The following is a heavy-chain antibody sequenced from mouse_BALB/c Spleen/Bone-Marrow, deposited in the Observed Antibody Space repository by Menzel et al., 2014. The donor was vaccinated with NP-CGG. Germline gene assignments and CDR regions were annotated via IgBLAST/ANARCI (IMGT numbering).Heavy chain of an antibody. CDR1: GYAFTNYN. CDR3: SRGVLAYLDY. J-gene: IGHJ2*01. V-gene: IGHV1S135*01. Sequence: VQLKESGPELVKPGASAKVSCKASGYAFTNYNMNWVKQSHGKSLEWIGYIDPYSGGTNYNQKFRGKATLTVDKSSSTAYMHLNSLTSEDSAVYYCSRGVLAYLDYWGQGTTLTVSS. CDR2: IDPYSGGT. D-gene: IGHD2-14*01.